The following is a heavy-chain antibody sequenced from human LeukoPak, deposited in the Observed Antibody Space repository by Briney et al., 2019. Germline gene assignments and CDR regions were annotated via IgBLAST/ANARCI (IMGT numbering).Heavy chain of an antibody. Sequence: GGSLRLSCAASGFTFSSYSMNWVRQVPGKGLEWVSSISSSSSYIYYADSVKGRFTISRDNAKNSLYLQMNSLRAEDTAVYYCARDQLGNVYFDYWGQGTLVTVSS. J-gene: IGHJ4*02. CDR2: ISSSSSYI. CDR1: GFTFSSYS. D-gene: IGHD1-1*01. CDR3: ARDQLGNVYFDY. V-gene: IGHV3-21*01.